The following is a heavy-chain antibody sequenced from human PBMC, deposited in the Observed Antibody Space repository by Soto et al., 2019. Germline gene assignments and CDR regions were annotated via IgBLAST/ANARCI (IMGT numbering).Heavy chain of an antibody. V-gene: IGHV3-33*01. CDR3: VVPRNGLVKLYDFDY. D-gene: IGHD3-16*02. J-gene: IGHJ4*02. Sequence: GGSLRLSCAASGFTFSSYGMHWVRQAPGKGLEWVAVIWYDGSNKYYADSVKGRFTISRDNSKNTLYLQMNSLRAEDTAVYYCVVPRNGLVKLYDFDYWGQGTLVTVSS. CDR2: IWYDGSNK. CDR1: GFTFSSYG.